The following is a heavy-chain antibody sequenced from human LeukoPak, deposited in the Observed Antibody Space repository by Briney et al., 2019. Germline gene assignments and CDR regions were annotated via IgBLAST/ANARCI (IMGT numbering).Heavy chain of an antibody. CDR2: ISGSGGST. Sequence: PGGSLRLSCAASGFTFSSYAMSWVRQAPGKGLEWVSAISGSGGSTYYADSVKGRFTISRDNSKNTLYLQMNSLRAEDTAVYYCARAGVGVYCSSTSCYTGVDYWGQGTLVTVSS. J-gene: IGHJ4*02. CDR1: GFTFSSYA. CDR3: ARAGVGVYCSSTSCYTGVDY. D-gene: IGHD2-2*02. V-gene: IGHV3-23*01.